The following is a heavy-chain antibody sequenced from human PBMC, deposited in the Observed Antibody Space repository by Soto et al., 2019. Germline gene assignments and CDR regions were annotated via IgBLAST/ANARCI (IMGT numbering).Heavy chain of an antibody. V-gene: IGHV4-34*01. CDR2: INHSGST. Sequence: SETLSLTCAVYGGSFSGYYWSWIRQPPGKGLEWIGEINHSGSTNYNPSLKSRVTISVDTSKNQFSLKLSSVTAADTAVYYCARVFRYYYYYYMDVWGKGTTVTVSS. J-gene: IGHJ6*03. CDR3: ARVFRYYYYYYMDV. CDR1: GGSFSGYY.